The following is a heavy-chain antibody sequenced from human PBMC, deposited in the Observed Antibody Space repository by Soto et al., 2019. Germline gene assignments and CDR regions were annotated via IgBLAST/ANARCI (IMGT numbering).Heavy chain of an antibody. Sequence: PGGSLRLSCAASGFSFSDYYMSWIRQAPGKGLEWVSYIDFRSNSIYYADSVKGRFTISRDNAKNSLYLQMNSLRAEDTAVYYCARDQLYYNDISGRPLNAFDVWGQGTMVTVSS. V-gene: IGHV3-11*04. J-gene: IGHJ3*01. CDR2: IDFRSNSI. CDR1: GFSFSDYY. CDR3: ARDQLYYNDISGRPLNAFDV. D-gene: IGHD3-22*01.